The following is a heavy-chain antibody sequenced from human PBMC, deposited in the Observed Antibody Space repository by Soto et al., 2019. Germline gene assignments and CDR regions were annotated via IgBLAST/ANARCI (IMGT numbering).Heavy chain of an antibody. CDR2: IWHDGGEK. V-gene: IGHV3-33*02. J-gene: IGHJ4*01. CDR3: TKAIAVGGYHFDF. Sequence: QVQLVESGGDVVRPGGSLRLSCAASGFTFSDFGMHWVRQTPGKGLEWVALIWHDGGEKNYADSVKGRFTISRDTCMNTLFLQMNSLRAEDAGVYYCTKAIAVGGYHFDFWGHGTPVTVSS. CDR1: GFTFSDFG. D-gene: IGHD6-19*01.